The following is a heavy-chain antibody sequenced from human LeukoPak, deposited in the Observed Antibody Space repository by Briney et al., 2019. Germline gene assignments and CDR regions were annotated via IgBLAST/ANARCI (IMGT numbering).Heavy chain of an antibody. CDR2: INAGNGNT. CDR1: GCTFTSYA. Sequence: ASVKVSCKASGCTFTSYAMHWVRQAPGQRLEWMGWINAGNGNTKYSQKFQGRVTITRDTSASTAYMELSSLRSEDTAVYYCARDAHPGLYYGSGSHWFDPWGQGTLVTVSS. CDR3: ARDAHPGLYYGSGSHWFDP. V-gene: IGHV1-3*01. J-gene: IGHJ5*02. D-gene: IGHD3-10*01.